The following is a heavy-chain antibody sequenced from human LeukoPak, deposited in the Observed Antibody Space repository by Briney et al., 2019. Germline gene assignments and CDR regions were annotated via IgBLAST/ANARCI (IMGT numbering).Heavy chain of an antibody. Sequence: GGSLRLSCAASGFTVSSNYMSWVRQAPGKGLEWVSVIYSGGSTYYADSVKGRFTISRDNSKNTLYLQMNSLRAEDTAVYYCAREGVGATTAPYFDYWGQGTLVTVSS. CDR3: AREGVGATTAPYFDY. D-gene: IGHD1-26*01. J-gene: IGHJ4*02. CDR1: GFTVSSNY. CDR2: IYSGGST. V-gene: IGHV3-53*01.